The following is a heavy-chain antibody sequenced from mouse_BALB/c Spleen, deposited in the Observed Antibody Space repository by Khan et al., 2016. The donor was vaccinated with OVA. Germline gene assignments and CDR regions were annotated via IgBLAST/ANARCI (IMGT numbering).Heavy chain of an antibody. D-gene: IGHD1-1*01. CDR1: GYTFTDYI. V-gene: IGHV1-77*01. CDR3: ARGGYSVFAY. J-gene: IGHJ3*01. CDR2: IFPGSGTH. Sequence: QVQLQQSVPELVNPGASLKVSCKASGYTFTDYIIGWVKQSTRQGLEWIGDIFPGSGTHYYNEKFKDKATLTADKSSHTAYMQLSSLTSEDSAVYFCARGGYSVFAYWGQGTLVTVSA.